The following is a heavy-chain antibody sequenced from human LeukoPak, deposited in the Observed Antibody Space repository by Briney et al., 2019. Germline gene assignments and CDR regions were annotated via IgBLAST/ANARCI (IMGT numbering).Heavy chain of an antibody. D-gene: IGHD3-3*01. J-gene: IGHJ6*03. CDR1: GFTVSSNY. CDR2: IYSGGST. Sequence: GGSLRLSCAASGFTVSSNYMSWVRQAPGKGLEWVSVIYSGGSTYYADSVKGRFTISRDNSKNTLYLQMNSLRAEDTAVYYCARVPTYYDFWSGYYTGYYYYMDVWGKGTTVTVSS. CDR3: ARVPTYYDFWSGYYTGYYYYMDV. V-gene: IGHV3-53*01.